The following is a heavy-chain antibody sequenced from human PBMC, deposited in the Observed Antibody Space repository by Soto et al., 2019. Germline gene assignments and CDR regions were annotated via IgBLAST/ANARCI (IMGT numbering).Heavy chain of an antibody. CDR3: ARRVAYCGGDCYSALDI. CDR1: GGTLSSYA. J-gene: IGHJ3*02. V-gene: IGHV1-69*13. D-gene: IGHD2-21*02. Sequence: SVKVSCKASGGTLSSYAISWVRQAPGQGLEWMGGIIPIFGTANYAQKFQGRVTITADESTSTAYMELSSLRSEDTAVYYCARRVAYCGGDCYSALDIWGQGTMVTVSS. CDR2: IIPIFGTA.